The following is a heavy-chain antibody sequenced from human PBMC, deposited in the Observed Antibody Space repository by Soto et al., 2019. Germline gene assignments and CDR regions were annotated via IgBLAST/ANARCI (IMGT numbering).Heavy chain of an antibody. CDR1: GYTFTSYG. D-gene: IGHD6-19*01. J-gene: IGHJ5*02. Sequence: ASVKVSCKASGYTFTSYGISWVRQAPGQGLEWMGWISAYNGNTNYAQKLQGRVTMTTDTSTSTAYMELRSLRSDDTAVYYCASSRSSGYNNWFDPWGQGTLVTVSS. V-gene: IGHV1-18*01. CDR2: ISAYNGNT. CDR3: ASSRSSGYNNWFDP.